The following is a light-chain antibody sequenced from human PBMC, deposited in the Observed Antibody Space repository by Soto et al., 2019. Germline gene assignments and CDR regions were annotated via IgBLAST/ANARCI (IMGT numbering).Light chain of an antibody. CDR3: QQSGT. CDR2: DAS. CDR1: QSISSW. Sequence: DIQMTQSPSTLSASVGDRVTITCRASQSISSWLAWYQQKPGKAPKLLIYDASSLESGVPSRFSGSGCGTAFTLTISSLQPDDVATYYCQQSGTFGQGTKLEIK. J-gene: IGKJ2*01. V-gene: IGKV1-5*01.